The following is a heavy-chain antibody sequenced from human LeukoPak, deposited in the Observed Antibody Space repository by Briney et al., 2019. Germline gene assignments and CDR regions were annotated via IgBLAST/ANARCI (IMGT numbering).Heavy chain of an antibody. CDR2: IYPGDSDT. V-gene: IGHV5-51*01. CDR3: ARREMATQPFDY. J-gene: IGHJ4*02. D-gene: IGHD5-24*01. CDR1: GYSFNSYW. Sequence: GESLKISCKGSGYSFNSYWIGWVRQMPGKGLEWMGIIYPGDSDTRYSPSFQGQVTISADKSIRTAYLQWNSLKDSDSAMYYCARREMATQPFDYWGQGTLVTVSS.